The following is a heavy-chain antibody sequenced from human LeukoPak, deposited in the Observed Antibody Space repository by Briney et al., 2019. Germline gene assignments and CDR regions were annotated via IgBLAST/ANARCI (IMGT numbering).Heavy chain of an antibody. V-gene: IGHV3-74*01. Sequence: GGSLRLSCAASGFTFSSYWMHWVRQAPGKGLVWVSRIKNDGSSTNYADSVKGRFTISRDNAKNTLYLQLNSLRAEDTAVYYCARDRGSTGWYGMNYWGQGILVTVSS. CDR1: GFTFSSYW. CDR2: IKNDGSST. CDR3: ARDRGSTGWYGMNY. J-gene: IGHJ4*02. D-gene: IGHD6-19*01.